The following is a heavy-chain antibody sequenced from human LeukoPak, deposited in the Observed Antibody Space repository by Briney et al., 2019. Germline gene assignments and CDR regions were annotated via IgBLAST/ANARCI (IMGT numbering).Heavy chain of an antibody. V-gene: IGHV3-23*01. CDR1: GFTLRSYA. D-gene: IGHD6-19*01. Sequence: PGGSLRLSCAASGFTLRSYAMYCVCQTPRKGVERVAGIFASGGSAHYADSAKGRFTISRDNSKNTVYLQINSLRAEDTAVYYCGKTTTGYSSGQKPAWPVDYWGQGTLVTVSS. CDR3: GKTTTGYSSGQKPAWPVDY. J-gene: IGHJ4*02. CDR2: IFASGGSA.